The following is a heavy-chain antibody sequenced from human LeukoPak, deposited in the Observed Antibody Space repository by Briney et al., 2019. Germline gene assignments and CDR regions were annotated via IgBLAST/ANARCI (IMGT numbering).Heavy chain of an antibody. J-gene: IGHJ5*02. CDR3: IRDFRSADL. CDR1: GFTFSSYS. CDR2: IYVDGRTT. Sequence: GGSLRLSCAASGFTFSSYSMNWVRQAPGKGLVWVSRIYVDGRTTNYADSVKGRFTISRDNAKNTVYLEMNSLSVEDTATYYCIRDFRSADLWGQGTLVTVTS. V-gene: IGHV3-74*01.